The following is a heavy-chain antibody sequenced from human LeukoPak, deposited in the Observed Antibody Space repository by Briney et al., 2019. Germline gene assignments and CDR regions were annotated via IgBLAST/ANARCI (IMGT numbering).Heavy chain of an antibody. D-gene: IGHD7-27*01. V-gene: IGHV4-59*01. J-gene: IGHJ4*02. CDR2: IYYTGT. CDR3: ASRKLGNDY. Sequence: PSETLSLTCTISGGSISDYYWSWIWQSPGKGLEWIGYIYYTGTSYNPSLKSRVTISADTSKNQFSLKLISVTAADMAVYYCASRKLGNDYWGQGTLVTVSS. CDR1: GGSISDYY.